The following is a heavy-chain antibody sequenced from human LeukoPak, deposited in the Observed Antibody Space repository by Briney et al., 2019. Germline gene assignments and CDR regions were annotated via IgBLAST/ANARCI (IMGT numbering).Heavy chain of an antibody. CDR2: IYPGDSDT. D-gene: IGHD2-15*01. V-gene: IGHV5-51*01. CDR1: GYSFTSYW. J-gene: IGHJ4*02. CDR3: AVVVAATPGRGAFDY. Sequence: GESLKISCKGSGYSFTSYWIGWVRQMPGKGLEWMGIIYPGDSDTRYSPSFQGQVTISADKSISTAYLQWSSLKASDTAMYYCAVVVAATPGRGAFDYWGQGTLDTVSS.